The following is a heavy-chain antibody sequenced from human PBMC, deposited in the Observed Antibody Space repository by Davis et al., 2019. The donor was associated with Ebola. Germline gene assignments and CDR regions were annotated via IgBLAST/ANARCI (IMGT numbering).Heavy chain of an antibody. D-gene: IGHD4-17*01. Sequence: GESLKISCKGSGYSFTSYWIGWVRQMPGKGLEWMGIIYPGDSDTRYSPSFQGQVTISVDRSITTAYLQWSSLKASDSAMYYCARHRPFGDYAIDYWGQGTLVTVSS. J-gene: IGHJ4*02. CDR3: ARHRPFGDYAIDY. V-gene: IGHV5-51*01. CDR1: GYSFTSYW. CDR2: IYPGDSDT.